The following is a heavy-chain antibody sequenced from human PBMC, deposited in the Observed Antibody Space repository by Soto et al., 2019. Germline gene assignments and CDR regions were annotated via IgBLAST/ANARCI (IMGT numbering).Heavy chain of an antibody. CDR1: GGSFNSTNW. Sequence: QVQLQESGPGLLKPSGTLSLTCAVSGGSFNSTNWWSWVRQAPGKGLEWIGQISHDGVPNYNPSLKSRITISIDKSKNDFSLNLSSVTAADTALYYCARNGLITTGGKFFGDWGQGTLVTVSS. J-gene: IGHJ4*02. CDR3: ARNGLITTGGKFFGD. V-gene: IGHV4-4*02. CDR2: ISHDGVP. D-gene: IGHD6-13*01.